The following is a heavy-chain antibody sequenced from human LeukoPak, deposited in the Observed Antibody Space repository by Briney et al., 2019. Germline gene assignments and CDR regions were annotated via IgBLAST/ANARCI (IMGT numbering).Heavy chain of an antibody. CDR1: GGSISSYY. V-gene: IGHV4-4*07. J-gene: IGHJ4*02. CDR2: IYTSGST. D-gene: IGHD6-6*01. Sequence: SETLSLTCAVSGGSISSYYWSWIRQPAGKGLEWIGRIYTSGSTNYNPSLKSRVTMSVDTSKNQFSLKLSSVTAADTAVYYCARVGSSSPGYYFDYWGQGTLVTVSS. CDR3: ARVGSSSPGYYFDY.